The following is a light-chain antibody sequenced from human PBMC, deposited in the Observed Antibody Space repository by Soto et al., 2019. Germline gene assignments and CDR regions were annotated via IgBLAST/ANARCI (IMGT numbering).Light chain of an antibody. CDR3: QQSYRLPLT. V-gene: IGKV1-39*01. CDR1: QRISAF. CDR2: SAS. Sequence: DIQMTQSPSSVSAFVGESVTITCHASQRISAFLNWYHQKPGKAPKLLIYSASYLQSGVPSNFSGSGSGTDFTLIIVTLQPQDSGTYFCQQSYRLPLTFGGGTKVEI. J-gene: IGKJ4*01.